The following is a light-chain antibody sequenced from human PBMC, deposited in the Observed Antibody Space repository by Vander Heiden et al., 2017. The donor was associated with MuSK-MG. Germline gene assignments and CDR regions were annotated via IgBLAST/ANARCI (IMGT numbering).Light chain of an antibody. CDR1: SGHPSSA. Sequence: QLVLTQSPSASASLGASVKLTGSLNSGHPSSAIAWPQQPPDKGPRFLMRINSDGRHDKGDGIPDRFSGSSSGAERYLTISGLQSEDEADYYCQTWNTGIGVFGGGTKLTVL. V-gene: IGLV4-69*01. CDR2: INSDGRH. CDR3: QTWNTGIGV. J-gene: IGLJ3*02.